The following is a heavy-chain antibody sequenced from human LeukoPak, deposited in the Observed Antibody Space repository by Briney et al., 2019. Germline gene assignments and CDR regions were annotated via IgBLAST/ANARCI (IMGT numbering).Heavy chain of an antibody. CDR2: ISAYNGNT. CDR1: GYTFTSYG. J-gene: IGHJ6*02. D-gene: IGHD1-20*01. V-gene: IGHV1-18*01. CDR3: ARDRYIWNYYYYGMDV. Sequence: ASVKVSCKASGYTFTSYGISWVRQAPGQGLEWMGWISAYNGNTNYAQKLQGRVTMTTDTSTSTAYMELRSLRSDDTAVYYCARDRYIWNYYYYGMDVWGQGTTVTVSS.